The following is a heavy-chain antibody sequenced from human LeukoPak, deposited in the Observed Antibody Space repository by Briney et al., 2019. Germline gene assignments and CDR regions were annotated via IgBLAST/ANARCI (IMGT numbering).Heavy chain of an antibody. Sequence: GGSLRLSCAASGFTFSTYGMHWVRQAPGKGLEWVAFIRYDGSNKYYADSVKGRFTISRDNSKNTLFLQLSSLRAEDTSVYYCAKTAGNYGDYSPFDYWGQGTLVTVSS. CDR3: AKTAGNYGDYSPFDY. V-gene: IGHV3-30*02. J-gene: IGHJ4*02. CDR2: IRYDGSNK. CDR1: GFTFSTYG. D-gene: IGHD4-17*01.